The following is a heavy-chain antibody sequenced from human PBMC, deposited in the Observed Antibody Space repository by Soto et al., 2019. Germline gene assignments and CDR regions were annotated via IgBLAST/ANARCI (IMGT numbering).Heavy chain of an antibody. CDR3: ARAHYGPSGYYFDS. CDR2: IYHTGST. CDR1: GDSISSGGYS. Sequence: PSETLSLTCTVSGDSISSGGYSWSWIRQPPQKGLEWIGYIYHTGSTSYSPSPKSRVTISVDKSKNQFSLILNSVTAADTAIYYCARAHYGPSGYYFDSWGQGTLVTVSS. V-gene: IGHV4-30-2*01. D-gene: IGHD3-22*01. J-gene: IGHJ4*02.